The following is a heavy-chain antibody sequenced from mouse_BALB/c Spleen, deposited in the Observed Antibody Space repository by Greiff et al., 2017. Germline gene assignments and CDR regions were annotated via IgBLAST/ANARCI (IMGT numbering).Heavy chain of an antibody. J-gene: IGHJ4*01. CDR2: INPSTGYT. D-gene: IGHD2-3*01. Sequence: QVQLQQSGAELAKPGASVKMSCKASGYTFTSYWMHWVKQRPGQGLEWIGYINPSTGYTEYNQKFKDKATLTADKSSSTAYMQLSSLTSEDSAVYYCARWLLGAMDYWGQGTSVTVSS. CDR1: GYTFTSYW. CDR3: ARWLLGAMDY. V-gene: IGHV1-7*01.